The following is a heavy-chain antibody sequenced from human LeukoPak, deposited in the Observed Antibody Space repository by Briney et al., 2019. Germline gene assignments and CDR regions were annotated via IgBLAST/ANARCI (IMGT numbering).Heavy chain of an antibody. J-gene: IGHJ4*02. CDR3: SRENGAFSPFGY. Sequence: SETLSPTCGVSGGSISNTNWRSWVSQPPGQGLEWIGEISLTGLTHYTPSLETRVPVSLDKSKNQLPLILPSVTAADTAVYYCSRENGAFSPFGYWGQGTLVNV. CDR1: GGSISNTNW. CDR2: ISLTGLT. D-gene: IGHD2-8*01. V-gene: IGHV4-4*02.